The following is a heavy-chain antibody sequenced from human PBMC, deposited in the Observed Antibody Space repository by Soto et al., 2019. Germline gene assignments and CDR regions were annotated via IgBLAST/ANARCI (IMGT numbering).Heavy chain of an antibody. CDR1: GFTFNNYA. Sequence: EVQVLDSGGGLVQPGGSLRLSCAASGFTFNNYAMNWVRQAPGKGLEWVATISDTGGSTYYADSVKGRFTISRDNSKNTLYLQMNGLRVEDTAVYYCAKERLAGNFDYWGQGTQVTVAS. J-gene: IGHJ4*02. V-gene: IGHV3-23*01. CDR3: AKERLAGNFDY. CDR2: ISDTGGST.